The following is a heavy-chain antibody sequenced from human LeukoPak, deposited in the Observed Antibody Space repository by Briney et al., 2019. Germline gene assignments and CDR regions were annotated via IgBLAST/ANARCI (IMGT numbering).Heavy chain of an antibody. CDR2: ISYDGTKE. Sequence: GRSLRLSCAASGFTFSNYAMHWVRQAPGEGLEWVAVISYDGTKEYYADSVKGRFTITRDNSKNTMYLQMDSLRAEDTAIFYYARARKKTGSGYYYDMNVWGKGTTVIVSS. D-gene: IGHD3-10*01. J-gene: IGHJ6*03. CDR1: GFTFSNYA. CDR3: ARARKKTGSGYYYDMNV. V-gene: IGHV3-30*01.